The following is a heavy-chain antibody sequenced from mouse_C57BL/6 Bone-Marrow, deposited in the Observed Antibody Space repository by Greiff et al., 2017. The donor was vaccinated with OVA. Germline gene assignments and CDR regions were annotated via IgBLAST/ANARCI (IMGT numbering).Heavy chain of an antibody. J-gene: IGHJ3*01. Sequence: EVQVVESGGGLVKPGGSLKLSCAASGFTFSSYAMSWVRQTPEKRLEWVATISDGGSYTYYPDNVKGRFTISRDNAKNNLYLQMSHLKSEDTAMYYCPRGYYSNFFAYWGQGTLVTVSA. CDR1: GFTFSSYA. V-gene: IGHV5-4*01. D-gene: IGHD2-5*01. CDR2: ISDGGSYT. CDR3: PRGYYSNFFAY.